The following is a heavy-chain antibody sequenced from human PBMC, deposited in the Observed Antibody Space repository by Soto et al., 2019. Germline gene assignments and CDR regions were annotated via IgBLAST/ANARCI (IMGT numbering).Heavy chain of an antibody. CDR2: IYYSGST. V-gene: IGHV4-31*03. D-gene: IGHD3-10*01. J-gene: IGHJ3*02. CDR1: GGSISSGGYY. CDR3: ARDRYYYGSGSPTHAFDI. Sequence: PSETLSLTCTVSGGSISSGGYYWSCIRQHPGKGLEWIGYIYYSGSTYYNPSLKGRVTISVDTSKNQFSLKLSSVTAADTAVYYCARDRYYYGSGSPTHAFDIWGQGTMVTVSS.